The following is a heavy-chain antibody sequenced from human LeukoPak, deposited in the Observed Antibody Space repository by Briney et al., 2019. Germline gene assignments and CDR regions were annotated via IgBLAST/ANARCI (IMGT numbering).Heavy chain of an antibody. Sequence: GGSLRLSCAASGFTFSSYGMHWVRQAPGKGLEWLAMIWSDGGAKYYADSVKGRFTISRDNSKNTLNLQMNSLRVEDTAVYYCAKDLAFCSGGSCAYWGQGSLVTVSS. J-gene: IGHJ4*02. V-gene: IGHV3-30*02. D-gene: IGHD2-15*01. CDR3: AKDLAFCSGGSCAY. CDR2: IWSDGGAK. CDR1: GFTFSSYG.